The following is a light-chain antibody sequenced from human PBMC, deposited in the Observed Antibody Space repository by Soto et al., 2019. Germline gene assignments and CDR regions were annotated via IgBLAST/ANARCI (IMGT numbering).Light chain of an antibody. CDR1: QSLLYSDGRTY. Sequence: DVVLTPTPRSLSVTPGQPASISCTSSQSLLYSDGRTYVYWYLQKPGQPPQLLIHEVSNRFSGVPDRFSGSGSGTDFTLKISRVEAEDVGVYYCLQRIQLPITFGGGTNVEI. CDR3: LQRIQLPIT. V-gene: IGKV2D-29*01. J-gene: IGKJ4*01. CDR2: EVS.